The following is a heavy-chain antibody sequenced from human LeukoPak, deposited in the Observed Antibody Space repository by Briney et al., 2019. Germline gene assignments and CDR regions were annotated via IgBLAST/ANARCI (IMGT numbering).Heavy chain of an antibody. CDR1: GGSISSGGYY. CDR2: IYHSGST. V-gene: IGHV4-30-2*01. CDR3: ASWILRLGSAFDI. Sequence: SETLSLTCTVSGGSISSGGYYWSWIRQPPGKGLEWIGYIYHSGSTYYNPSLKSRVTISVDRSKNQFSLKLSSVTAADTAVYYCASWILRLGSAFDIWGQGTMVTVSS. J-gene: IGHJ3*02. D-gene: IGHD3-16*01.